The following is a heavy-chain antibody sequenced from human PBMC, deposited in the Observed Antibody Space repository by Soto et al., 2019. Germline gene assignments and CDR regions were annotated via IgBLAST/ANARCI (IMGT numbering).Heavy chain of an antibody. Sequence: EVQLVESGGGLVKPGGSLRLSCAASGFTFSNAWMSWVRQAPGKGLEWVGRIKSKTDGGTTDYAAPVKGRFTISRDDSKTTPYLQIHSLKTEHTAEYYCTTDPIPFGGSYFDLWGRGPLVTASS. CDR3: TTDPIPFGGSYFDL. J-gene: IGHJ2*01. V-gene: IGHV3-15*05. CDR1: GFTFSNAW. CDR2: IKSKTDGGTT. D-gene: IGHD3-10*01.